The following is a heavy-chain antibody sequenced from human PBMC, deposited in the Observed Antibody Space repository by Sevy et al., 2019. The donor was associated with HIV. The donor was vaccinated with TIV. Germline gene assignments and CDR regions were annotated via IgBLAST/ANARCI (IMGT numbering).Heavy chain of an antibody. J-gene: IGHJ6*02. V-gene: IGHV3-48*02. CDR1: GFTFNTYN. Sequence: GGSLRLSCAVSGFTFNTYNMNWVRQAPGKGLEWVSYISYTSTTIYYADSVRGRFTISRDNAKNTLYLQMNSLRDEDKAVYYCASSDATSWFGYYYFAMDFWGQGTSVTVSS. CDR3: ASSDATSWFGYYYFAMDF. D-gene: IGHD3-22*01. CDR2: ISYTSTTI.